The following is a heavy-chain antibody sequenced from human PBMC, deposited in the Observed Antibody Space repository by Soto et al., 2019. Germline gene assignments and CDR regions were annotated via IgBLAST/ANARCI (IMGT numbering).Heavy chain of an antibody. V-gene: IGHV4-59*01. D-gene: IGHD1-26*01. CDR3: ARVRYSTLFDY. CDR2: IYYSGST. J-gene: IGHJ4*02. Sequence: PSETLSLTCTVSGGSISSYYWSWIRQPPGKGLEWIGYIYYSGSTNYNPSLKSRVTISVDTSKNQFSLKLSSVTAADTAVYYCARVRYSTLFDYWGQGTLVTVSS. CDR1: GGSISSYY.